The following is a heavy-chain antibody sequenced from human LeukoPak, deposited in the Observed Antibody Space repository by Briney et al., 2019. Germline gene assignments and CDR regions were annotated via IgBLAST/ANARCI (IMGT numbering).Heavy chain of an antibody. CDR2: IESKTDGGTT. CDR3: TSYGSGRKFDY. Sequence: GGSLRLSCTVSGFSLSDAWMSWVRQIPWKGLDWFGRIESKTDGGTTDYAAPVKGRFTISRDDSTNTLYLQMNSLKSEDTAVYYCTSYGSGRKFDYWGQGILVTVSS. CDR1: GFSLSDAW. V-gene: IGHV3-15*04. J-gene: IGHJ4*02. D-gene: IGHD3-10*01.